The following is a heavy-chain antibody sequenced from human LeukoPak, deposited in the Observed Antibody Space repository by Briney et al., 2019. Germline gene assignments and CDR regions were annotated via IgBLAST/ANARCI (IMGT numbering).Heavy chain of an antibody. Sequence: GGSLRLSCAASGFTFSSYGMHWVRQAPGKGLEWVAVIWYDGSNKYYADSVKGRFTISRDNSKNTLYLQMNSLRAEDTAVYYCARAGVVVPAAMFHWGQGTLVTVSS. D-gene: IGHD2-2*01. J-gene: IGHJ4*02. CDR2: IWYDGSNK. V-gene: IGHV3-33*08. CDR3: ARAGVVVPAAMFH. CDR1: GFTFSSYG.